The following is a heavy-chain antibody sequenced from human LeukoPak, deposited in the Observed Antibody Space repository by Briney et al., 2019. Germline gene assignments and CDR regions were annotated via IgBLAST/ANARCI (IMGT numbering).Heavy chain of an antibody. V-gene: IGHV4-39*07. CDR3: AREKTPYYYGSGSYAFDI. D-gene: IGHD3-10*01. J-gene: IGHJ3*02. CDR2: IYYSGST. Sequence: SETLSLTCTVSGGSISSSSYYWGWIRQPPGKGLEWIGSIYYSGSTNYNPSLKSRVTISVDTSKNQFSLKLSSVTAADTAVYYCAREKTPYYYGSGSYAFDIWGQGTMVTVSS. CDR1: GGSISSSSYY.